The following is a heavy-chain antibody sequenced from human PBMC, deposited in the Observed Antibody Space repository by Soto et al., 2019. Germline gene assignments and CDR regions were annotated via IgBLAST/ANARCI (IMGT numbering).Heavy chain of an antibody. CDR1: GGSISSGSYY. CDR2: IYYSGST. V-gene: IGHV4-31*03. J-gene: IGHJ4*02. Sequence: SETLSLTCTVSGGSISSGSYYWSWIRQHPGKGLEWMGYIYYSGSTYYNPSLKSRITISVDTSKNQFSLKLSSVTAADTAVYYCARGSWSFYYFDYWGQGTLVTVSS. D-gene: IGHD3-10*01. CDR3: ARGSWSFYYFDY.